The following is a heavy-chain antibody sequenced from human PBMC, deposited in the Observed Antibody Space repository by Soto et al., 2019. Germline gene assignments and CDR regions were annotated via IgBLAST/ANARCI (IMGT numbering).Heavy chain of an antibody. CDR3: AKVLRSSYYFDY. J-gene: IGHJ4*02. CDR2: ISSGGGST. D-gene: IGHD6-6*01. CDR1: GFTFSSYA. V-gene: IGHV3-23*01. Sequence: EVQLLESGGGLVQPGGSLRLSCAASGFTFSSYAMSWVRQAPGKGLEWVSAISSGGGSTYYADSVKGRFTISRDNSNNTLFLHMHSLRAEDTAVFYCAKVLRSSYYFDYWGQGTLVTVSS.